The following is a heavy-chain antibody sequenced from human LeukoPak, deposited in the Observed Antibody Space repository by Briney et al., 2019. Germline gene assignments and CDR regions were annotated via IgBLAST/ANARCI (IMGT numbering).Heavy chain of an antibody. J-gene: IGHJ4*02. V-gene: IGHV4-4*07. CDR1: GGSTSSYY. D-gene: IGHD3-22*01. Sequence: SETLSLTCTVSGGSTSSYYWSWIRQPAGKGLEWIGRIYTSGSTNYNPSLKSRVTMSVDTSKNQFSLKLSSVTAADTAVYYCARLVPYYYDVYYFDYWGQGTLVTVSS. CDR2: IYTSGST. CDR3: ARLVPYYYDVYYFDY.